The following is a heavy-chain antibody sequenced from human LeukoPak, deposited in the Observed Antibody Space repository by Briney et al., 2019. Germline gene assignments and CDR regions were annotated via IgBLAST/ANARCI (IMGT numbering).Heavy chain of an antibody. CDR3: ARAPITSPFYFDS. J-gene: IGHJ4*02. Sequence: PGGSLSLSCTASGFAFDEHGMSWCRQVPAKGLEWVSGINCIGGSTGYAHPLRGRFTISRDNAKNPLYLQMDSVRAEDTALYYCARAPITSPFYFDSWGQGTLVTVYS. CDR2: INCIGGST. V-gene: IGHV3-20*04. D-gene: IGHD2-2*01. CDR1: GFAFDEHG.